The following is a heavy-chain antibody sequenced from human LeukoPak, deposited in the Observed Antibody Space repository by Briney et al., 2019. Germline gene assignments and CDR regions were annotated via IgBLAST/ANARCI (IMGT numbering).Heavy chain of an antibody. CDR3: ARRQAVTVAPFDY. Sequence: GESLKISCKGFGYIFANYWIGWVRQMPGKGLEWMGVMYAGGSDSRYSPSFEGQVTMSVDASINTAYLQWSSLKASDTAIYFCARRQAVTVAPFDYWGQGILVTGSS. CDR1: GYIFANYW. D-gene: IGHD4-17*01. CDR2: MYAGGSDS. J-gene: IGHJ4*02. V-gene: IGHV5-51*01.